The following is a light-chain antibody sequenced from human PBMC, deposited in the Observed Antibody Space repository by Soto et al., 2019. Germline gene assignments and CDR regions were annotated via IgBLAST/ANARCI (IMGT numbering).Light chain of an antibody. CDR1: SSDVGGYNL. V-gene: IGLV2-14*01. CDR2: DVN. Sequence: QSALTQPASVSGSPGQSITISCTGTSSDVGGYNLVSWYQQYPDKAPKLMIFDVNTRPSGVSNRFSGSKSGNTASLTISGLQAEDEAEYYCSSYKSSSTLPYVFGTGTKHTVL. CDR3: SSYKSSSTLPYV. J-gene: IGLJ1*01.